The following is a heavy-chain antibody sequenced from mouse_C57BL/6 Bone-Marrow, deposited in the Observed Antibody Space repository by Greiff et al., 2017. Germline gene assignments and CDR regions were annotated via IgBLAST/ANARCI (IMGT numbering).Heavy chain of an antibody. V-gene: IGHV5-6*02. J-gene: IGHJ1*03. Sequence: DVMLVESGGDLVKPGGSLKLSCAASGFTFSSYGMSWVRQTPDKRLEWVATISSGGSYTYYPDSVKGRFTISRDNAKNTLYLQMSSLKSEDTAMYYGAGDDWYFDVWGTGTTVTVSS. CDR3: AGDDWYFDV. CDR1: GFTFSSYG. CDR2: ISSGGSYT.